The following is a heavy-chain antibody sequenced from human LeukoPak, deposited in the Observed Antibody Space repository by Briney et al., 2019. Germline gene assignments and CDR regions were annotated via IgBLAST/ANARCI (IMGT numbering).Heavy chain of an antibody. V-gene: IGHV3-11*01. Sequence: SGGSLRLSCAASGLTFSDYYMSWIRQAPGKGLEWLSYINIGGTNTHYADTVKGCFTISRDNAKKSLYLEMTNLRAEDTAVYYCATDGAGFDTWGQGVLVTVSS. CDR2: INIGGTNT. CDR1: GLTFSDYY. J-gene: IGHJ5*02. CDR3: ATDGAGFDT.